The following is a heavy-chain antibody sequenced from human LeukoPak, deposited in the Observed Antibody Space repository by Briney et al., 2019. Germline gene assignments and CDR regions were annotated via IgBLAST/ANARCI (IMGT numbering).Heavy chain of an antibody. CDR1: GGSISSYY. CDR3: ARGFSGSLDY. J-gene: IGHJ4*02. CDR2: IYYSGST. D-gene: IGHD1-26*01. V-gene: IGHV4-59*01. Sequence: SETLSLTCTVSGGSISSYYWSWIRQPPGKGPEWIGYIYYSGSTNYNPSLKSRVTISVDTSKNQFSLKLSSVTAADTAVYYCARGFSGSLDYWGQGTLVTVSS.